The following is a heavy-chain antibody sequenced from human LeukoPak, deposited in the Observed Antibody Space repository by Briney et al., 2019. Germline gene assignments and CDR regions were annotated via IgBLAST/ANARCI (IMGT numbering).Heavy chain of an antibody. CDR3: AAWRGYCSSTSCSKDAFDI. J-gene: IGHJ3*02. D-gene: IGHD2-2*01. CDR1: GFTFDDYA. CDR2: ISWNSGSI. V-gene: IGHV3-9*01. Sequence: GRSLRLSCAASGFTFDDYAMHWVRQAPGKGLEWVSGISWNSGSIGYADSVKGRFTISGDNAKNSLYLQMNSLRAEDTALYYCAAWRGYCSSTSCSKDAFDIWGQGTMVTVSS.